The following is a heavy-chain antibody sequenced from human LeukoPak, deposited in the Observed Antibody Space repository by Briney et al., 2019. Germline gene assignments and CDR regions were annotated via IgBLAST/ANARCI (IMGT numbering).Heavy chain of an antibody. D-gene: IGHD3-10*01. CDR2: ISGSSSYI. Sequence: GGSLRLSCAGTGFTSSSYTMNCVRQAAGKGLEWVSSISGSSSYIYNADSVKGRFSISRDNAKNSLYLQMNSLRAEDTAVYYCARGYNYGPGYMDVWGKGTTVTVSS. V-gene: IGHV3-21*01. CDR3: ARGYNYGPGYMDV. CDR1: GFTSSSYT. J-gene: IGHJ6*03.